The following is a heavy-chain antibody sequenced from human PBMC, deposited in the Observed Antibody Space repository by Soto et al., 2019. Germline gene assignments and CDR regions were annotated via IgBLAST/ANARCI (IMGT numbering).Heavy chain of an antibody. J-gene: IGHJ4*02. CDR3: AREVGEAVAGTRFRDY. V-gene: IGHV3-21*01. Sequence: GGSLRLSCAASGFTFSSYSMNWVRQAPGKGLEWVSSISSSSSYIYYADSVKGRFTISRDNAKNSLYLQMNILRAEDTAVYYCAREVGEAVAGTRFRDYWGQGTLVTVSS. CDR1: GFTFSSYS. CDR2: ISSSSSYI. D-gene: IGHD6-19*01.